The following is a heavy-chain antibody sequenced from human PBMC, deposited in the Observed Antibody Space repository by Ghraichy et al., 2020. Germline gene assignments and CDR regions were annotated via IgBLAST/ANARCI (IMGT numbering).Heavy chain of an antibody. CDR1: GYTFTSYG. CDR2: ISPYNGNT. Sequence: ASVKVSCKASGYTFTSYGISWVRQAPGQGLEWMGWISPYNGNTNYAQKLQGRVTMTTDTSTSTAYMELRSLRSDDTAVYYCARDPTGDIPNYYYGMDVWGQGTTVTGSS. D-gene: IGHD7-27*01. J-gene: IGHJ6*02. V-gene: IGHV1-18*01. CDR3: ARDPTGDIPNYYYGMDV.